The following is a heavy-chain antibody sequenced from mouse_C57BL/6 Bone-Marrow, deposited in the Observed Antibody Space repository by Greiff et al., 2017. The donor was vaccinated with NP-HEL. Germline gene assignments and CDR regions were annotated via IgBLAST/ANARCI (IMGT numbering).Heavy chain of an antibody. CDR2: IRSKSNNYAT. D-gene: IGHD3-1*01. CDR3: VRSGTGGDAMDY. J-gene: IGHJ4*01. V-gene: IGHV10-1*01. CDR1: GFSFNTYA. Sequence: EVKLMESGGGLVQPKGSLKLSCAASGFSFNTYAMNWVRQAPGKGLEWVARIRSKSNNYATYYADSVKDRLTISRDDSESMLFLQMNNLKAEATAMYYCVRSGTGGDAMDYWGQGTSVTVSS.